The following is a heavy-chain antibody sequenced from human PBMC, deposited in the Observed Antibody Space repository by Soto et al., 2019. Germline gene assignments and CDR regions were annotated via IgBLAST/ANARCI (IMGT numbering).Heavy chain of an antibody. CDR1: GFTFTSSA. CDR3: AAQPHDFWSGYYIPFPLT. CDR2: IVVGSGNT. D-gene: IGHD3-3*01. J-gene: IGHJ5*02. V-gene: IGHV1-58*01. Sequence: SVKVSCKASGFTFTSSAVQWVRQARGQRLEWIGWIVVGSGNTNYAQKFQERVTITRDMSTSTAYMELSSLRSEDTAVYYCAAQPHDFWSGYYIPFPLTWGQGTLVTVSS.